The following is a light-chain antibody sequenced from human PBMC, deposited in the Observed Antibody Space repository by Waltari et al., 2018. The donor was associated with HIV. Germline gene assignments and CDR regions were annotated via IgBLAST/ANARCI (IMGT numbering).Light chain of an antibody. CDR1: QSVSSSY. J-gene: IGKJ5*01. CDR3: QQYGTSPIT. V-gene: IGKV3-20*01. Sequence: EIVLTQSPGTLSLSPGERATLSCRASQSVSSSYSAWYQQRPGQAPRLLIYGASTRATGIPDRFSGSGSGTGFTLTISRLEPEDFAVYYCQQYGTSPITFGQGTRLEIK. CDR2: GAS.